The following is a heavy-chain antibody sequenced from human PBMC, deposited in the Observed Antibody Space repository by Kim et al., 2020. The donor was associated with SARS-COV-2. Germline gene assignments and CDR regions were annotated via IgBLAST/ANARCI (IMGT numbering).Heavy chain of an antibody. V-gene: IGHV3-20*01. CDR3: ARDPVGSVVVVAATAYFDL. J-gene: IGHJ2*01. CDR2: INWNGGST. D-gene: IGHD2-15*01. CDR1: GFTFDDYG. Sequence: GGSLRLFCAASGFTFDDYGMSWVRQAPGKGLEWVSGINWNGGSTGYADSVKGRFTISRDNAKNSLYLQMNSLRAEDTALYHCARDPVGSVVVVAATAYFDLWGRGTLVTVSS.